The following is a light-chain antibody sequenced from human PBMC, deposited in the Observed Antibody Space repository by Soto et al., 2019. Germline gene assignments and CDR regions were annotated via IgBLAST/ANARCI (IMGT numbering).Light chain of an antibody. CDR3: QQYNNWPLT. J-gene: IGKJ4*01. Sequence: EIVMTQSPAPLSVSPVERATLSCRASQSVTSNLAWYQQKRGQAPRLLIYGASTRATGIPARFSGSGSGTEFTLTISSLQSEDLAVYYCQQYNNWPLTFGGGTKV. CDR2: GAS. V-gene: IGKV3-15*01. CDR1: QSVTSN.